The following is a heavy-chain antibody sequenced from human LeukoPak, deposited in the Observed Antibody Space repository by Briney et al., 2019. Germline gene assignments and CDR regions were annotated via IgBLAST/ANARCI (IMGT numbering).Heavy chain of an antibody. CDR3: ARDLKYNILTGFRSSFGFDP. V-gene: IGHV1-18*01. CDR1: GYTFGSYG. Sequence: ASVKVSCKASGYTFGSYGISWVRQAPGQGLEWMGWISGYNGNKQYAQKVQGRVTMTTDTSTNTAYMELRSLRSDDTAVYYCARDLKYNILTGFRSSFGFDPWGQGTLVTVSS. J-gene: IGHJ5*02. CDR2: ISGYNGNK. D-gene: IGHD3-9*01.